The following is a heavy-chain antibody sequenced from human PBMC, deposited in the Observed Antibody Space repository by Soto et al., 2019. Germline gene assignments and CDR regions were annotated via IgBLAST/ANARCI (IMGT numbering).Heavy chain of an antibody. CDR3: GKVSTYYYDRTFDY. CDR1: GFTFSSYG. D-gene: IGHD3-22*01. J-gene: IGHJ4*02. CDR2: ISYDGNYK. V-gene: IGHV3-30*18. Sequence: PGGSLRLSCAASGFTFSSYGMHWVRQAPGKGLEWVAIISYDGNYKHHADSVKGRFTISRDNSKNTLYLQMNSLRAEDTAVYYCGKVSTYYYDRTFDYWGQGTLVTVSS.